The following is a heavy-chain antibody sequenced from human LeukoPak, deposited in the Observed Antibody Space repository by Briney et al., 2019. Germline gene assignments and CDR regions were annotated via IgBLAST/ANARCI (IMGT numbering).Heavy chain of an antibody. D-gene: IGHD2/OR15-2a*01. V-gene: IGHV3-53*01. CDR1: GFTVSSNY. J-gene: IGHJ4*02. CDR2: ISPSGSHT. Sequence: LTGGSLRLSCAASGFTVSSNYMSWVRQAPGKGLEWVSAISPSGSHTYYADSVKGRFTFSRDNSKNTVYLQMNSLRVEDSAIYYCAKNGGTGTAFYDYWGQGALVAVSS. CDR3: AKNGGTGTAFYDY.